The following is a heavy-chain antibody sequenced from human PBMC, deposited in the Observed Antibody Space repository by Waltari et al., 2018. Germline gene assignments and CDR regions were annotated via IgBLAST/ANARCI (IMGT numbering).Heavy chain of an antibody. CDR3: ARRRYYDCWSGYYYGMDV. Sequence: EVQLVESGGGLVQPGGSLRLSCAASGFTFSSYDMNWVRPAPGKGLEWVSYISSSGSTIYYADSVKGRFTISRDNAKNSLYLQMNSLRAEDTAVYYCARRRYYDCWSGYYYGMDVWGQGTTVTVSS. CDR2: ISSSGSTI. V-gene: IGHV3-48*03. J-gene: IGHJ6*02. CDR1: GFTFSSYD. D-gene: IGHD3-3*01.